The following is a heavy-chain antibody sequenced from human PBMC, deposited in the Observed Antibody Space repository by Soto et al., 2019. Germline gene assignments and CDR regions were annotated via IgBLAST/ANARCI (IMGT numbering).Heavy chain of an antibody. J-gene: IGHJ6*02. CDR2: IYYSGST. V-gene: IGHV4-39*01. CDR3: ARTALWLRPGMDV. CDR1: GGSISSSSYY. D-gene: IGHD5-18*01. Sequence: SETLSLTCTVSGGSISSSSYYWGWIRQPPGKGLEWIGSIYYSGSTYYNPSLKSRVTISVDTSKNQFSLKLSSVTAADTAVYYCARTALWLRPGMDVWGQGTTVTVSS.